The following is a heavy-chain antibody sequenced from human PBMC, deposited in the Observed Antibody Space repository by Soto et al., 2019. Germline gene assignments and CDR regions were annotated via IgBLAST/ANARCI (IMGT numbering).Heavy chain of an antibody. CDR3: ASAPIPYYCDSSGYYPGWAFDI. V-gene: IGHV1-3*01. CDR1: GYTFTSYA. Sequence: ASVKVSCKASGYTFTSYAMHWVRQAPGQRLEWMGWINAGNGNTKYSQKFQGRVTITRDTSASTAYMELSSLRSEDTAVYYCASAPIPYYCDSSGYYPGWAFDIWGQGTMVTVSS. D-gene: IGHD3-22*01. CDR2: INAGNGNT. J-gene: IGHJ3*02.